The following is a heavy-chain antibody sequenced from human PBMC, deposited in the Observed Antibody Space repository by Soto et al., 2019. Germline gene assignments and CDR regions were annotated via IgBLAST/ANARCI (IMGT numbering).Heavy chain of an antibody. CDR1: GFIFKMYW. CDR2: IYNDGTYS. J-gene: IGHJ4*02. CDR3: TRGPRPISTGTGAY. Sequence: WGSRRLSCAASGFIFKMYWMHWVRQSPGKGRLWISRIYNDGTYSDYADSVRGRFTISRDIVNDTLYLQMNNLRAEDSGLYYCTRGPRPISTGTGAYWGQGTQVTVSS. D-gene: IGHD3-10*01. V-gene: IGHV3-74*01.